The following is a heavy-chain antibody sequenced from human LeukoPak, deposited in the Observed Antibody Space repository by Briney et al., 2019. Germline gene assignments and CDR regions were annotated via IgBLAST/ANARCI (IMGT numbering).Heavy chain of an antibody. V-gene: IGHV3-23*01. Sequence: GGSLRLSCAASGFTFSSYAMSWVRQAPGKGLEWVSAISGSGGSTYYADSVKGRFTISRDNSKNTLYLQMNSLRAEDTAVYYCAKDSYDFWSAPGYFDYWGQGTLVTVSS. J-gene: IGHJ4*02. CDR1: GFTFSSYA. D-gene: IGHD3-3*01. CDR2: ISGSGGST. CDR3: AKDSYDFWSAPGYFDY.